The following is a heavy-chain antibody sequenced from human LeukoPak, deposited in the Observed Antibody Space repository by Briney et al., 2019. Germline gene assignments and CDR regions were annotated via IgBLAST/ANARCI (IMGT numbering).Heavy chain of an antibody. D-gene: IGHD3-9*01. V-gene: IGHV3-23*01. CDR2: IHGGGIST. CDR1: GFTFRSAV. J-gene: IGHJ5*02. Sequence: GGSLRLSCAASGFTFRSAVMGWVRQAPGKGLEWVSAIHGGGISTYYADSVKGRFTISRDNAKNTLYLQMNSLRGDDTALYICARLPTGYPNWFDIWGLGTPVTVSS. CDR3: ARLPTGYPNWFDI.